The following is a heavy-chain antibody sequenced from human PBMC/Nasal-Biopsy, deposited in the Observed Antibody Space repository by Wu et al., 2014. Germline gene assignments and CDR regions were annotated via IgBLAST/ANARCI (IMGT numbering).Heavy chain of an antibody. CDR1: GDSVSSNSAA. CDR3: ARAAVGAPTPYFDY. V-gene: IGHV6-1*01. D-gene: IGHD1-26*01. J-gene: IGHJ4*02. CDR2: TYYRSKWYN. Sequence: ISGDSVSSNSAAWNWIRQSPSRGLEWLGKTYYRSKWYNDYAVSVKSRITINPDTSKNQFSLQLNSVTPEDTAVYYCARAAVGAPTPYFDYWGQGTLVTVSS.